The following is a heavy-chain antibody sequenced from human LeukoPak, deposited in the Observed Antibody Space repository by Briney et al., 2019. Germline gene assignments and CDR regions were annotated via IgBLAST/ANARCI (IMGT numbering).Heavy chain of an antibody. CDR3: ARDRHKLVDIVAGILDY. D-gene: IGHD5-12*01. CDR1: GDSVSSNSAA. CDR2: TYYRSKWYN. Sequence: SQTLSLTCAISGDSVSSNSAAWNWIRQSPSRGLEWLGRTYYRSKWYNDYAVSVKSRITINPDTSKNQFSLKLSSVTAADTAVYYCARDRHKLVDIVAGILDYWGQGTLVTVSS. J-gene: IGHJ4*02. V-gene: IGHV6-1*01.